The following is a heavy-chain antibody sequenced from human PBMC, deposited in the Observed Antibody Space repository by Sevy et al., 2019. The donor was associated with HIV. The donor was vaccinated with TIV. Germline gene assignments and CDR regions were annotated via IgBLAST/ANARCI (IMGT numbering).Heavy chain of an antibody. J-gene: IGHJ4*02. CDR1: GFTFGDYA. CDR2: IRSKTYGGTT. V-gene: IGHV3-49*03. Sequence: GGSLRLSCTASGFTFGDYAMSWFRQAPGKGLEWVGFIRSKTYGGTTEYAATVTCRFTISRDDSRSIAYLQMNSLKTEDTAVYYCSRDGAIYGDYNQDYWGQGTLVTVSS. D-gene: IGHD4-17*01. CDR3: SRDGAIYGDYNQDY.